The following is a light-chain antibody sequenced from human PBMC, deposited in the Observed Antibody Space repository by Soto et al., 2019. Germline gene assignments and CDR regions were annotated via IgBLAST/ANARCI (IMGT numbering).Light chain of an antibody. CDR3: NSYTTLSNRV. V-gene: IGLV2-14*01. CDR2: EVT. CDR1: SSDIGAYNY. Sequence: QSALAQPASVSGSPGQSITISCIGTSSDIGAYNYVSWYQQHPGKAPKLLIYEVTNRPSGVSDRFSGSKSGNTASLTISGLQAEDEANYYCNSYTTLSNRVFGTGTKSPS. J-gene: IGLJ1*01.